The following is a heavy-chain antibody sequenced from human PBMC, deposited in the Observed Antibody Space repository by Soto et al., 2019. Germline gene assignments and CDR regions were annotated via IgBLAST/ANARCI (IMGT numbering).Heavy chain of an antibody. CDR2: ISWNSGSI. Sequence: EVQLVESGGGLVQPGRSLRLSCAASGFTFDDYAMHWVRQAPGKGLEWVSGISWNSGSIGYADSVKGRFTISRDNAKNSLYLQMNSLRAEDTALYYCAKDIRVGWYYFDYWCQGTLVTVSS. J-gene: IGHJ4*02. CDR1: GFTFDDYA. CDR3: AKDIRVGWYYFDY. V-gene: IGHV3-9*01. D-gene: IGHD6-19*01.